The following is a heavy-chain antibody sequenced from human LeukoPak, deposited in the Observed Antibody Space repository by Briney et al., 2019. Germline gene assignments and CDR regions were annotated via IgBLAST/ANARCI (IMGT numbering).Heavy chain of an antibody. D-gene: IGHD5-18*01. V-gene: IGHV3-11*04. CDR2: ISSSGSTI. Sequence: GGSLRLSCAASGFTVSSNYMSWVRQAPGKGLEWVSYISSSGSTIYYADSVKGRFTISRDKAKNSLYLQMNSLRAEDTAVYYCARFGGYSYGQGGSAFDIWGQGAMVTVSS. CDR1: GFTVSSNY. CDR3: ARFGGYSYGQGGSAFDI. J-gene: IGHJ3*02.